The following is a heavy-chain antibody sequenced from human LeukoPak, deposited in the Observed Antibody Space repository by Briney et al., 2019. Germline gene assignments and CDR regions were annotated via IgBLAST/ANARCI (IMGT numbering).Heavy chain of an antibody. CDR2: IYYSGST. Sequence: SETLSLTCTVSGGSISSYYWSWIRQPPGKGLEWIGYIYYSGSTNYNPSLKSRVTISVDTSKNQFSLKLSPVTAADTAVYYCARVGGYSSSSFGLPWVRDDAFDIWGQGTMVTVSS. V-gene: IGHV4-59*01. CDR3: ARVGGYSSSSFGLPWVRDDAFDI. CDR1: GGSISSYY. D-gene: IGHD6-6*01. J-gene: IGHJ3*02.